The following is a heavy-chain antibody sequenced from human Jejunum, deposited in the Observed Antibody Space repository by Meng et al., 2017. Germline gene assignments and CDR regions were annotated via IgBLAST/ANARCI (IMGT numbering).Heavy chain of an antibody. CDR2: MHQSGSS. J-gene: IGHJ4*02. V-gene: IGHV4-4*02. CDR1: GGFSSIYW. CDR3: ARGWKYAWFN. Sequence: QVPLQGAAPGLVGSSGALSRTCAVSGGFSSIYWWSWLRQPPGKGLEWIGEMHQSGSSNYNPSLKSRLTMSVDESKNHFSLKLNSVTAADTAVYYCARGWKYAWFNWGQGTLVTVSS. D-gene: IGHD1-7*01.